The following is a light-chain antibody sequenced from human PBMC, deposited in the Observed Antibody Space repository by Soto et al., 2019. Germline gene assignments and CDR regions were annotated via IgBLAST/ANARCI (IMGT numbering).Light chain of an antibody. J-gene: IGKJ1*01. CDR1: QSVNGW. Sequence: DIQMTQSPSTLSASVGDRVTITCRASQSVNGWLAWYQQKPGKAPKLLIYAASNLESGVPSRFSGSGSGTEFTLTISSLQPDDSATYYGQRYNSNPWTFGQGTKVEVK. V-gene: IGKV1-5*01. CDR2: AAS. CDR3: QRYNSNPWT.